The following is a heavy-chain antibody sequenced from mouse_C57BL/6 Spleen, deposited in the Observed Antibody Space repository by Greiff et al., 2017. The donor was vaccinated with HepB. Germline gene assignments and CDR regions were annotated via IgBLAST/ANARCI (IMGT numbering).Heavy chain of an antibody. CDR2: IDPETGGT. V-gene: IGHV1-15*01. J-gene: IGHJ2*01. CDR3: TRGELAPFDY. CDR1: GYTFTDYE. Sequence: VQLVESGAELVRPGASVTLSCKASGYTFTDYEMHWVKQTPVHGLEWIGAIDPETGGTAYNQKFKGKAILTADKSSSTAYMELRSLTSEDSAVYYCTRGELAPFDYWGQGTTLTVSS. D-gene: IGHD4-1*01.